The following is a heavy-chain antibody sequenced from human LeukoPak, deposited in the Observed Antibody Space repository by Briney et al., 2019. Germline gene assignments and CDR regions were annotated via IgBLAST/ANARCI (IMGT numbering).Heavy chain of an antibody. CDR3: ARQPGPWSGYYWPDY. Sequence: PSETLSLTCTVSGGSISSSSYDWGWIRQPPGKGLEWIGSIYYSGSTYYNPSLKSRVTISVDTSKNQFSLKLSSVTAADTAVYYCARQPGPWSGYYWPDYWGQGTLVTVSS. CDR1: GGSISSSSYD. V-gene: IGHV4-39*01. CDR2: IYYSGST. J-gene: IGHJ4*02. D-gene: IGHD3-3*01.